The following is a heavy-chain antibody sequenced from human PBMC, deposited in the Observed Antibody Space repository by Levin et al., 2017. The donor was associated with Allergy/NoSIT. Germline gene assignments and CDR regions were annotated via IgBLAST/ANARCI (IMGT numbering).Heavy chain of an antibody. D-gene: IGHD3-3*01. CDR1: EFTFSSYE. CDR2: ISSTGSTI. J-gene: IGHJ4*02. V-gene: IGHV3-48*03. Sequence: GGSLRLSCAASEFTFSSYEMNWVRRAPGKGLEWVSYISSTGSTIYSADSVKGRFTISRDNAKNSLYLHMNSLRAEDTAVYYCARQLGNFWSGYNYFDYWGQGTLVTVSS. CDR3: ARQLGNFWSGYNYFDY.